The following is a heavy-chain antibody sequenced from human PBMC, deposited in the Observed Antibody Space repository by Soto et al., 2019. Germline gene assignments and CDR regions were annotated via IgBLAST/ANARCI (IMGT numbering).Heavy chain of an antibody. Sequence: GASVKVSCKASGYTFTSYYMHWVRQAPGQGLEWMGIINPSGGSTSYAQKFQGRVTMTRDTSTSTVYMELSSLRSEDTAVYYCAREGSRIAARRSPLWYWGQGTLVTVSS. CDR1: GYTFTSYY. CDR3: AREGSRIAARRSPLWY. D-gene: IGHD6-6*01. V-gene: IGHV1-46*01. CDR2: INPSGGST. J-gene: IGHJ4*02.